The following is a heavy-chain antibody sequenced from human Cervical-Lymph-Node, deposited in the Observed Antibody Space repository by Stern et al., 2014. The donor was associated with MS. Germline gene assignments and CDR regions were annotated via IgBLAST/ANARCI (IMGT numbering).Heavy chain of an antibody. CDR3: ARDIVADSTSS. D-gene: IGHD6-6*01. CDR2: ISADNGDT. Sequence: QVQLVESGPEVKKPGASVKVSCKASGYTFTSYGIAWVRQAPGQGLEYMGWISADNGDTNYAQKLQGRVTMTTDTTTSTAYMELVSLTSDDTAVYYCARDIVADSTSSWGQGTLVTVSS. J-gene: IGHJ4*02. CDR1: GYTFTSYG. V-gene: IGHV1-18*01.